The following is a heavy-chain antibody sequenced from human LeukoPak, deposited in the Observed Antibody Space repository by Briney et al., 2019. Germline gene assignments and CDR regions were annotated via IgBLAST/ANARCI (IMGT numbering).Heavy chain of an antibody. V-gene: IGHV4-30-2*01. CDR1: GGSISSGGYS. CDR2: IYHSGST. CDR3: ARVSCSSTSCNIIDY. J-gene: IGHJ4*02. Sequence: SETLSLTCAVSGGSISSGGYSWSWIRQPPGKGLEWIGYIYHSGSTYYNPSLKSRVTISVDRSKNQFSLKPSSVTAADTAVYYCARVSCSSTSCNIIDYWGQGTLVTVSS. D-gene: IGHD2-2*02.